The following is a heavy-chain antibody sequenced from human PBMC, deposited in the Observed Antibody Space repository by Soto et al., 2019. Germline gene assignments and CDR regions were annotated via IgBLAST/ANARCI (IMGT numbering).Heavy chain of an antibody. D-gene: IGHD6-13*01. CDR1: GGSISSGGYY. CDR3: AREPSSIISSSSPREEWFDP. CDR2: IYYSGST. Sequence: SETLSLTCTVSGGSISSGGYYWSWIRQHPGKGLEWIGYIYYSGSTYYNPSLKSRVTISVDTSKNQFSLKLSSVTAADTAVYYCAREPSSIISSSSPREEWFDPWGQGTLVTVSS. V-gene: IGHV4-31*03. J-gene: IGHJ5*02.